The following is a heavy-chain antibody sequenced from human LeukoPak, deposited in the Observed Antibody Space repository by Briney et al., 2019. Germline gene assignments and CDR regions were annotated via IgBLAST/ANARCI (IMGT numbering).Heavy chain of an antibody. CDR1: GFTFSSYA. CDR2: ISYDGSNK. V-gene: IGHV3-30-3*01. CDR3: ARGAQERRGMDV. J-gene: IGHJ6*02. Sequence: PGGSLRLSCAASGFTFSSYAMHWVRQAPGKGLEWVAVISYDGSNKYYADSVKGRFTISRDNSKNTLYLQMNSLRAEDTAVYYCARGAQERRGMDVWGQGTTVTVSS.